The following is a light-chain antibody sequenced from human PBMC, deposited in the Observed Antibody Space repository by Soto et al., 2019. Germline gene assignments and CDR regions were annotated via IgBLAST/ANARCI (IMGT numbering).Light chain of an antibody. CDR2: DAS. V-gene: IGKV1-33*01. CDR1: QDIDNY. J-gene: IGKJ2*02. CDR3: QQYDRLPCT. Sequence: DIQMTQTPSSLSASVGDRVTITCQASQDIDNYLNWYQHKPGKAPKLLIYDASKLETGVPSRFSGSGSETDFTFTISSLQPEDIATYYCQQYDRLPCTFGQGTKLEIK.